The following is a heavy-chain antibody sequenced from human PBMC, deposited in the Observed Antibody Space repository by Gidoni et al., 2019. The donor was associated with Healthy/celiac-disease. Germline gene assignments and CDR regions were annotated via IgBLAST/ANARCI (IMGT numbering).Heavy chain of an antibody. J-gene: IGHJ6*02. CDR2: MNPKSGNT. Sequence: HVPLVQSVAYVKKPWSSVKVSCKPSGYTFTSYDITLVRQATGQGLEWMGWMNPKSGNTGEAQKFQGRVTMTRNTSISTAYMELSSLRSEDTAVYYCARGEVMITFGGVIAFYYGMDVWGQGTTVTVSS. D-gene: IGHD3-16*02. V-gene: IGHV1-8*01. CDR1: GYTFTSYD. CDR3: ARGEVMITFGGVIAFYYGMDV.